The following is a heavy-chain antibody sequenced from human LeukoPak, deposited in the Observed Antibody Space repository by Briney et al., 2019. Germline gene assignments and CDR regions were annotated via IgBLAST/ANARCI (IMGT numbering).Heavy chain of an antibody. CDR2: ISWNSGSI. CDR1: GFTFDDYA. J-gene: IGHJ1*01. Sequence: GGSLRLSCAASGFTFDDYAMHWVRQAPGKGLEWVSGISWNSGSIGYADSVKGRFTISRDNAKNSLYLQMNSLRAEDTALYYCAKTPYSSSRGGYFQHWGQGTLVTVSS. CDR3: AKTPYSSSRGGYFQH. V-gene: IGHV3-9*01. D-gene: IGHD6-13*01.